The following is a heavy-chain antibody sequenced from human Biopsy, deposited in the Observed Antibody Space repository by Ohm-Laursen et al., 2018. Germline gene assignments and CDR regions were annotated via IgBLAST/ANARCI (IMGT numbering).Heavy chain of an antibody. D-gene: IGHD3-22*01. V-gene: IGHV4-59*07. CDR3: ARYRGYYSDRTVPGYFDL. CDR1: GDSISSNY. Sequence: SDTLSLACTVSGDSISSNYWSWIRQPPGKALEWIGYVFFTGSTDYNPSLQSRVTISVDTSKNHISLRSRSVTPSDTAIYYSARYRGYYSDRTVPGYFDLWGRGTLVTVSS. CDR2: VFFTGST. J-gene: IGHJ2*01.